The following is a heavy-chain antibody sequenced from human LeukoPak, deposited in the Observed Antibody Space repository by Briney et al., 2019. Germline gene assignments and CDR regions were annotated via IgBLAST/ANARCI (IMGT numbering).Heavy chain of an antibody. Sequence: PGTSLRLSCAASGFTFSTYAMHWVRQAPGKGLEWVAVIWYDGSNKYYADSVKGRFTISRDNSKNTLYLQMNSLRAEDTAVYYCARDYPRSLWFGEPRGMDVWGQGTTVTVSS. J-gene: IGHJ6*02. CDR3: ARDYPRSLWFGEPRGMDV. CDR2: IWYDGSNK. D-gene: IGHD3-10*01. CDR1: GFTFSTYA. V-gene: IGHV3-33*08.